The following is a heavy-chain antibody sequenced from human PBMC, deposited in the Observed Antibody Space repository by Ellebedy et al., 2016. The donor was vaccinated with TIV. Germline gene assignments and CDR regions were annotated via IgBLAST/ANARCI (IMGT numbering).Heavy chain of an antibody. CDR3: AIEFGDPGIGMDV. CDR1: GFTFSTYK. J-gene: IGHJ6*02. D-gene: IGHD3-10*01. Sequence: PGGSLRLSCAASGFTFSTYKMNWVRQAPGKGLEWDSYIGSSSSPIYYADSVKGRFTISRDDAKSSLYLQMNRPRDEDTAVYYCAIEFGDPGIGMDVWGRGTTVTFSS. V-gene: IGHV3-48*02. CDR2: IGSSSSPI.